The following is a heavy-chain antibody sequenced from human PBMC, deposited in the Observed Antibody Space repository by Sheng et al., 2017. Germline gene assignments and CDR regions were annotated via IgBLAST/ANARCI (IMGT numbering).Heavy chain of an antibody. D-gene: IGHD4-17*01. Sequence: EVQLVESGGGLLQPGGSLRLSCAASGFTFSSYEMNWVRQAPGKGLEWVSYISSSGSTIYYADSVKGRFTISRDNAKNSLYLQMNSLRADDTAVYYCARAHYGDYALYYWGQGTLVTVSS. CDR1: GFTFSSYE. CDR2: ISSSGSTI. CDR3: ARAHYGDYALYY. V-gene: IGHV3-48*03. J-gene: IGHJ4*02.